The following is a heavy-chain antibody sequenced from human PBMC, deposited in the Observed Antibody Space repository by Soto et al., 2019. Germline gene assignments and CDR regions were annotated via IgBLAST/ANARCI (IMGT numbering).Heavy chain of an antibody. Sequence: QVQLVESGGGVVQPGRSLRLSCAASGFTFSSYGMHWVRQAPGKGLEWVAVISYDGSNKYYADSVKGRFTISRDNSKNTLYLQMNSLRAEDTAVYYCAKDRDGVMDVWGQGTTVTVSS. J-gene: IGHJ6*02. CDR1: GFTFSSYG. CDR3: AKDRDGVMDV. CDR2: ISYDGSNK. V-gene: IGHV3-30*18. D-gene: IGHD3-16*01.